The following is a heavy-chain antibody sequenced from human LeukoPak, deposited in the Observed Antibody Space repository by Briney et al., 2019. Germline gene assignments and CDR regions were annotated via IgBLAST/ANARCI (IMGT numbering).Heavy chain of an antibody. V-gene: IGHV1-2*02. Sequence: GPSVTVSCNASGYTCTGYCMHWVRHAPDQGQERMGCINPNSRGTTYAQKFQGRVTMTSDTSIGKTYMELSSLRSDETAVYYCARDYLRGVVYGMDVWGQGTTVTVSS. CDR1: GYTCTGYC. CDR3: ARDYLRGVVYGMDV. D-gene: IGHD2-21*01. J-gene: IGHJ6*02. CDR2: INPNSRGT.